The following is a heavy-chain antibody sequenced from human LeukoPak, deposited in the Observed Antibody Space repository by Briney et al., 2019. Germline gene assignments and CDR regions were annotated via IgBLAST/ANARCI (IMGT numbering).Heavy chain of an antibody. CDR3: ASGYDSSGYSAAY. J-gene: IGHJ4*02. D-gene: IGHD3-22*01. V-gene: IGHV4-34*01. CDR2: INHSGST. Sequence: RQPPGKGLEWIGEINHSGSTNYNPSLKSRVTISVDTSKNQFSLKLSSVTAADTAVYYCASGYDSSGYSAAYWGQGTXVX.